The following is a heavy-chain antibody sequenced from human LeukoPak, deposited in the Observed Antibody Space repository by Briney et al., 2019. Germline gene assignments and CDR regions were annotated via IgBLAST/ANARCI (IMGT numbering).Heavy chain of an antibody. Sequence: ASVKVSCKASGYTFTSYGMSWVRQAPGQGLEWMGWISAYNGNTNSAQRLQGRVTMTTDTSTSTAYMELRSLRSDDTAVYYCARDSTVVVPAVLDYWSQGTLVTVYS. CDR2: ISAYNGNT. D-gene: IGHD2-2*01. CDR3: ARDSTVVVPAVLDY. V-gene: IGHV1-18*01. J-gene: IGHJ4*02. CDR1: GYTFTSYG.